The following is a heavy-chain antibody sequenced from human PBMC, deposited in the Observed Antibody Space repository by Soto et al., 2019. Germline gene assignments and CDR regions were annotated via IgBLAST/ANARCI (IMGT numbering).Heavy chain of an antibody. V-gene: IGHV3-30*18. CDR2: ISYDGSNK. D-gene: IGHD5-18*01. CDR3: AKDGIQLGGITVAGRDH. J-gene: IGHJ4*02. CDR1: GFTFRSYG. Sequence: PGGSLRLSCATSGFTFRSYGMHWVRQAPGKGLEWVAVISYDGSNKYYADSVKGRFTISRDNSKNTLYLQVNSLRAEDTAVYYCAKDGIQLGGITVAGRDHWGQGTLVTVSS.